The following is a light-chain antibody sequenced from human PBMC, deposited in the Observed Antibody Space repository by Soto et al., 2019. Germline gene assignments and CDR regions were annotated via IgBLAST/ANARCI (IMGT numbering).Light chain of an antibody. CDR1: RGIDTY. CDR3: QQRSSWPLT. V-gene: IGKV3-11*01. Sequence: EIVLTQSPATLSLSPGERATLSCRASRGIDTYLAWYQQKRGQAPRLLIYDASNRTTGIPARFSGGGSGTDFTLSISILETDDFAFYYCQQRSSWPLTFGGGTKVEIK. J-gene: IGKJ4*01. CDR2: DAS.